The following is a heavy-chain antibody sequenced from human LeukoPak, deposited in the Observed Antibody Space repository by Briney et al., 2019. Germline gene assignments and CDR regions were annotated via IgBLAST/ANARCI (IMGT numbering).Heavy chain of an antibody. D-gene: IGHD3-22*01. CDR1: GFTFSSYA. J-gene: IGHJ4*02. CDR3: AKGGPLPHDYDSSGYPS. V-gene: IGHV3-23*01. Sequence: PGGSLRLSCAASGFTFSSYAMSWVRQAPGKGLEWVSAISGSGGSTYYADSVKGRFTISRDNSKNTLYLQMNSLRADATAVYYSAKGGPLPHDYDSSGYPSWGQGTLVTVSS. CDR2: ISGSGGST.